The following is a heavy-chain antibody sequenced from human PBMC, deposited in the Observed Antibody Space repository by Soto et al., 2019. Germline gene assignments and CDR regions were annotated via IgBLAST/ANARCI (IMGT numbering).Heavy chain of an antibody. J-gene: IGHJ4*02. Sequence: ASVKVACKASGYTFSSDDSNWVRQATGQGLEWMGWMNPNSGNTGYAQKFQGRVTMTRNTSISTAYMELRSLRSDDTAVYYCARELIAAAGTNYFDYWGQGTLXTVSS. CDR3: ARELIAAAGTNYFDY. CDR2: MNPNSGNT. D-gene: IGHD6-13*01. CDR1: GYTFSSDD. V-gene: IGHV1-8*01.